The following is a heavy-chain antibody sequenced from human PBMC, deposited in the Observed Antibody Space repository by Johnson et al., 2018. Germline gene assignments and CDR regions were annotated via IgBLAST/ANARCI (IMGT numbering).Heavy chain of an antibody. CDR2: IKHDGSEK. J-gene: IGHJ3*01. CDR3: VRKGGAFDF. V-gene: IGHV3-7*01. CDR1: GFTFSSYW. Sequence: VQLVQSGGGLVQPGGSLRLSCAASGFTFSSYWMSWVRQAPGKGLEWVANIKHDGSEKYYVDSVKGRFTVSRDNAKNSLYLQVNSLRAEDTAVYYCVRKGGAFDFWGQGTRVTVAS.